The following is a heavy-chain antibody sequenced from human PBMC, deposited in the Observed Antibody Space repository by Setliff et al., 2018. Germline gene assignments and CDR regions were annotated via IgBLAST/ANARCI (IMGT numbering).Heavy chain of an antibody. Sequence: SETLSLTCGVSGYSISSGHFWGWIRQPPGKGREWLGNIFQSGSTYYNPTLNSRVTMSVDTSKNQFSLKLTSMTAADTAVYFCARHLLVQGTYHFDYWGQGSPVTVSS. CDR1: GYSISSGHF. V-gene: IGHV4-38-2*01. CDR2: IFQSGST. CDR3: ARHLLVQGTYHFDY. D-gene: IGHD3-10*01. J-gene: IGHJ4*02.